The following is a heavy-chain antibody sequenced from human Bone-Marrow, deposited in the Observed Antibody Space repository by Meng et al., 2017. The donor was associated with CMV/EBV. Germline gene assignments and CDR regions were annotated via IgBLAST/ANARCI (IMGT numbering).Heavy chain of an antibody. D-gene: IGHD3-10*01. CDR1: GFTVNNNY. CDR3: ARDYRGPLGD. J-gene: IGHJ4*02. CDR2: IYRDGSA. Sequence: GECLKISCTASGFTVNNNYMSWVRQAPGKGLDWVSVIYRDGSAYYAESVKGRFTISRDNSRNTLYLQMSSLRPEDTAVYYCARDYRGPLGDWGQGTLVTVSS. V-gene: IGHV3-66*02.